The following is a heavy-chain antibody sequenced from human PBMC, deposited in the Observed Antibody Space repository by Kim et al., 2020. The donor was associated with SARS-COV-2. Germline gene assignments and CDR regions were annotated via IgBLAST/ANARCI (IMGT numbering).Heavy chain of an antibody. CDR1: GFTFDDYA. Sequence: GGSLRLSCAASGFTFDDYAMHWVRQAPGKGLEWVSLISGDGGSTYYADSVKGRFTISRDNSKNSLYLQMNSLRTEDTALYYCAKACKSSPGSGGDCYPFDYWGQGTLVTVSS. D-gene: IGHD2-21*02. CDR3: AKACKSSPGSGGDCYPFDY. J-gene: IGHJ4*02. CDR2: ISGDGGST. V-gene: IGHV3-43*02.